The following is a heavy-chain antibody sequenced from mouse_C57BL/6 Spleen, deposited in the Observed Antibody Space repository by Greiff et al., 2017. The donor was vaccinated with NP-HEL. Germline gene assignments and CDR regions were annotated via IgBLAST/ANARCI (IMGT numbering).Heavy chain of an antibody. CDR1: GYAFSSSW. Sequence: QVQLQQSGPELVKPGASVKISCKASGYAFSSSWMNWVKQRPGKGLEWIGRIYPGDGDTNYNGKFKGKATLTADKSSSTAYMQLSSLTSEDYAVYFCARTAFITTVVPSMDYWGKGTSVTVSS. CDR3: ARTAFITTVVPSMDY. D-gene: IGHD1-1*01. CDR2: IYPGDGDT. V-gene: IGHV1-82*01. J-gene: IGHJ4*01.